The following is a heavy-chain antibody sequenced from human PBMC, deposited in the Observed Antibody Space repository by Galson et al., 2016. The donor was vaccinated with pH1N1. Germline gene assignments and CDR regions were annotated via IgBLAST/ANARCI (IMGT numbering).Heavy chain of an antibody. CDR2: INWNGGST. D-gene: IGHD2-2*01. J-gene: IGHJ6*03. Sequence: SLRLSCAASGFTFDDYGMSWVRQAPGRGLEWVSGINWNGGSTGYADSVRGRFAISRDNAKKSVFLQMNSLTAEDTAVYYCVRNRDKYCGSTGCIYYNLDGWGNGTTVIVSS. CDR3: VRNRDKYCGSTGCIYYNLDG. CDR1: GFTFDDYG. V-gene: IGHV3-20*04.